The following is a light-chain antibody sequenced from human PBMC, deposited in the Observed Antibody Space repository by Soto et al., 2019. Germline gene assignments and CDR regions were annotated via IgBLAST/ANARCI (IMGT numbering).Light chain of an antibody. CDR1: SGSVSTRNY. V-gene: IGLV8-61*01. J-gene: IGLJ3*02. CDR2: NTN. CDR3: ELYVGSGIHWV. Sequence: QTVVTQEPSFSVSPGGTVTLTCGLTSGSVSTRNYPSWYQQIPGQAPRTLIYNTNTRSSGVPDRFSGSILGNKAALTITGAQAEDESDYYCELYVGSGIHWVFGGGTKLTVL.